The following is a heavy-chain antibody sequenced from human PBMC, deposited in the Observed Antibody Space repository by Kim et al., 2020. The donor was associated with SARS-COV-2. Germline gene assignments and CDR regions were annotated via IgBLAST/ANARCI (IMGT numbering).Heavy chain of an antibody. D-gene: IGHD6-13*01. CDR2: ISSSSSYI. J-gene: IGHJ3*02. V-gene: IGHV3-21*01. CDR1: GFTFSSYS. Sequence: GGSLRLSCAASGFTFSSYSLNWVRQAPGKGLEWVSSISSSSSYIYYADSVKGRFTISIENDKNSLYLQMNSLRAEDTAVYCCARDMSSSWYIDAFDIWGQGTMVTVSS. CDR3: ARDMSSSWYIDAFDI.